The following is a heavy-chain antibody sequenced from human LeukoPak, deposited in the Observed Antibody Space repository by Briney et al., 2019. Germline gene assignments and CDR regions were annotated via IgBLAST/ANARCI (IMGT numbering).Heavy chain of an antibody. Sequence: GGSLRLSCAASGFTFSNAWMSWVRQAPGKGLEWVGRIKSKTDGGTTDYAAPVKGRFTISRDDSKNTLYLQMNGLKTEDTAVYYCTTGDYVWRSYRYMDYWGQGTLVTVSS. J-gene: IGHJ4*02. V-gene: IGHV3-15*01. CDR2: IKSKTDGGTT. CDR3: TTGDYVWRSYRYMDY. CDR1: GFTFSNAW. D-gene: IGHD3-16*02.